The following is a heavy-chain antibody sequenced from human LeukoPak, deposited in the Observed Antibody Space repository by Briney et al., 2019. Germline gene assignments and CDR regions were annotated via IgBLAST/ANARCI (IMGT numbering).Heavy chain of an antibody. V-gene: IGHV3-74*01. J-gene: IGHJ4*02. CDR2: INSDGSST. D-gene: IGHD3-9*01. CDR3: ASGLRYFDWLTDYFDY. CDR1: GFTFSSHW. Sequence: GGSLRLSCAASGFTFSSHWMHWVRHAPGKGLVWVSRINSDGSSTSYADSVKGRFTISRDNAKNTLYLQMNSLRAEDTAVYYCASGLRYFDWLTDYFDYWGQGTLVTVSS.